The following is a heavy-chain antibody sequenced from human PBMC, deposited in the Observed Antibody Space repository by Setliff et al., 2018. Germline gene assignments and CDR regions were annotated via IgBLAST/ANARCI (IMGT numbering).Heavy chain of an antibody. J-gene: IGHJ2*01. CDR2: ISCYDGNT. Sequence: ASVKVSCKASGYTFNSYGITWVRQAPGQGLEWMGWISCYDGNTRYARKIQGRATMTTDTSTTTAYMELSSLRSEDTAVYYCARERVLGDDILTGYYRAWYFDLWGRGTLVTVSS. D-gene: IGHD3-9*01. CDR1: GYTFNSYG. CDR3: ARERVLGDDILTGYYRAWYFDL. V-gene: IGHV1-18*01.